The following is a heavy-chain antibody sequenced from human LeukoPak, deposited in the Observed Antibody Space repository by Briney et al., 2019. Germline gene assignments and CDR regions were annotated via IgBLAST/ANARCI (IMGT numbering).Heavy chain of an antibody. CDR3: ARGNYDSRGDSNALDI. CDR2: IYYSGST. Sequence: SETLSLTCTVSGGSISSYYWSWIRQPPGKGLEWIGYIYYSGSTNYNPSLKSRVTISVDTSKNQFSLKLSSVTAADTAVYYCARGNYDSRGDSNALDIWGQGTMVTVSS. V-gene: IGHV4-59*08. J-gene: IGHJ3*02. CDR1: GGSISSYY. D-gene: IGHD3-22*01.